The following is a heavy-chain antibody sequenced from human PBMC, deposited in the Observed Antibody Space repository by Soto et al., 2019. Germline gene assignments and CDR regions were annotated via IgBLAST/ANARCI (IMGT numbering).Heavy chain of an antibody. V-gene: IGHV1-3*01. CDR3: ARPYCSGGSCGFEY. CDR1: GYTFTSYA. J-gene: IGHJ4*02. D-gene: IGHD2-15*01. Sequence: ASVKVSCKASGYTFTSYAMHWVRQAPGQRLEWMGWINAGNGNTKYSQKFQGRVTITRDTSASTAYMELSSLRSEDTAVYYCARPYCSGGSCGFEYWGQGPLVTVSS. CDR2: INAGNGNT.